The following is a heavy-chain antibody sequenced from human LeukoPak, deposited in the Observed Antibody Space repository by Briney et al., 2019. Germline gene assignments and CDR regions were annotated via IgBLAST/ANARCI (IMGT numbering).Heavy chain of an antibody. CDR3: ARGGQSVAAAGTSGY. V-gene: IGHV3-74*01. D-gene: IGHD6-13*01. J-gene: IGHJ4*02. CDR2: INSDGSST. Sequence: GGSLRLSCAASGFTFSSYWMHCVRQAPGKGLVWVSRINSDGSSTSYADSVKGRFTISRDNAKNTLYLQMNSLRAEDTAVYYCARGGQSVAAAGTSGYWGQGTLVTVSS. CDR1: GFTFSSYW.